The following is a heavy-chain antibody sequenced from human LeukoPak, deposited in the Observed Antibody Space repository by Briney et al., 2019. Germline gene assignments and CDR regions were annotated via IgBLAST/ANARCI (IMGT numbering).Heavy chain of an antibody. CDR2: ISSTSII. V-gene: IGHV3-48*01. CDR3: ARGEPSGSYCDY. J-gene: IGHJ4*01. D-gene: IGHD1-26*01. Sequence: GGSLRLSCAVSGFTFRTYSMSWVRQAPGKGLEWVSYISSTSIIYYADSVKGRFTISRDNAKNSLYLQMNGLRAEDTAVYYCARGEPSGSYCDYWGQGTLVTVSS. CDR1: GFTFRTYS.